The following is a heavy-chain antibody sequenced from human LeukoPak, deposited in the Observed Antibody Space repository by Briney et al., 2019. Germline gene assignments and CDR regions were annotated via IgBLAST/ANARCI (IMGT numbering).Heavy chain of an antibody. CDR3: ARSRRFLEWSPNYYYYGMDV. D-gene: IGHD3-3*01. CDR1: GGSFSGYY. Sequence: SETLSLTCAVYGGSFSGYYWSWIRQPPGKGLEWIGEINHSGSTNYNPSLKSRVTISVDTSKNQFSLKLSSVTAADTAVYYCARSRRFLEWSPNYYYYGMDVWGQGTTVTVSS. CDR2: INHSGST. V-gene: IGHV4-34*01. J-gene: IGHJ6*02.